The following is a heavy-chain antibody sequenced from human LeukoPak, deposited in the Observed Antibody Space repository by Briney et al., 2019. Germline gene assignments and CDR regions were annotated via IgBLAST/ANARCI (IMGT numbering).Heavy chain of an antibody. Sequence: ASVKVSCKASGYTLSRYGISWVRQAPGQGLEWMGWSSAYNENTNSALKVQGRVTMTTDTSTSTAYMELSSLRSEDTAVYYCARASTGGYCFDYWGQGTLVTVSS. CDR3: ARASTGGYCFDY. D-gene: IGHD2-2*03. CDR1: GYTLSRYG. V-gene: IGHV1-18*01. CDR2: SSAYNENT. J-gene: IGHJ4*02.